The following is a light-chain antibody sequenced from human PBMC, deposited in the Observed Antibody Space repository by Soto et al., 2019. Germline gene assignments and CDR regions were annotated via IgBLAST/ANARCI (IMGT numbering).Light chain of an antibody. Sequence: QSVLTQPPSVSGAPGQRVTISCTGSSSNIGAGYDVHWYQQLPGTAPKVLIFGNYNRPSGVPDRFSGSKSGTPASLAITGLQAEDEADYYCQSYDSSLSGFYVFGTGTKVTVL. CDR2: GNY. CDR1: SSNIGAGYD. J-gene: IGLJ1*01. CDR3: QSYDSSLSGFYV. V-gene: IGLV1-40*01.